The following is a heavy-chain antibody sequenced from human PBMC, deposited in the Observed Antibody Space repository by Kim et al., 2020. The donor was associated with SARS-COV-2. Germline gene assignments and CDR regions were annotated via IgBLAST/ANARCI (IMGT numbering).Heavy chain of an antibody. CDR3: ARGSVVVVAAYY. V-gene: IGHV3-48*04. D-gene: IGHD2-15*01. J-gene: IGHJ4*02. CDR1: GFTFSSYS. CDR2: ISSTSNTI. Sequence: GGSLRLSCAASGFTFSSYSMNWVRQAPGKGLEWVSYISSTSNTIYYADSVKGRFTISRDNTKNSLYPQLNSLRAEDTAVYYCARGSVVVVAAYYWGQGTLVTVSS.